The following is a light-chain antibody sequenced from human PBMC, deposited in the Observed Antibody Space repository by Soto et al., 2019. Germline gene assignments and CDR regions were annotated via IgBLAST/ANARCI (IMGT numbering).Light chain of an antibody. V-gene: IGKV3-15*01. CDR1: QSVYSN. CDR2: GAS. J-gene: IGKJ1*01. CDR3: QQYNNWART. Sequence: EIVMTQSPATLSVSPGERATLSCRASQSVYSNLAWYQQKPGQAPRLLIYGASTRATGIPARFSGSGSGTEFTLTISSLQSEDFAVYYCQQYNNWARTFGQGTKVEIK.